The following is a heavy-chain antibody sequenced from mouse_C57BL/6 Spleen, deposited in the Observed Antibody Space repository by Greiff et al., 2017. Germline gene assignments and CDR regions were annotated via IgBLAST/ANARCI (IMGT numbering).Heavy chain of an antibody. D-gene: IGHD2-3*01. J-gene: IGHJ4*01. Sequence: EVQVVESGTVLARPGASVKMSCKTSGYTFTSYWMHWVKQRPGQGLEWIGAIYPGNSDTSYNQKFKGKAKLTAVTSASTAYMELSSLTNEDSAVYYCTRGRDDGYSQYYAMDYWGQGTSVTVSS. CDR2: IYPGNSDT. CDR3: TRGRDDGYSQYYAMDY. CDR1: GYTFTSYW. V-gene: IGHV1-5*01.